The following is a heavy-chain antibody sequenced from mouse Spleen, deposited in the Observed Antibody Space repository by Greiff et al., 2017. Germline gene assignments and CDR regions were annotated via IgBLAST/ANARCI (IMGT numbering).Heavy chain of an antibody. Sequence: VKLVESAAELARPGASVKMSCKASGYTFTSYTMHWVKQRPGQGLEWIGYINPSSGYTEYNQKFKDKTTLTADKSSSTAYMQLSSLTSEDTAVYYCTTRYYDGSYGYWGQGTTLTVSS. CDR3: TTRYYDGSYGY. V-gene: IGHV1-4*02. CDR2: INPSSGYT. D-gene: IGHD1-1*01. J-gene: IGHJ2*01. CDR1: GYTFTSYT.